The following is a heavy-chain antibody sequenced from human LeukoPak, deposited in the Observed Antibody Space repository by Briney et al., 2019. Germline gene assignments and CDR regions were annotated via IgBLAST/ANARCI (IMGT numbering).Heavy chain of an antibody. CDR3: ARGAIDAFDI. CDR1: GFTFDDYA. D-gene: IGHD1-26*01. CDR2: ISWNSGSI. Sequence: PGGSLRLSCAASGFTFDDYAMHWVRQAPGKGLEWVSGISWNSGSIGYADSVKGRFTISRDNAKSSLYLQMNSLRAEDTALYYCARGAIDAFDIWGQGTMVTVSS. J-gene: IGHJ3*02. V-gene: IGHV3-9*01.